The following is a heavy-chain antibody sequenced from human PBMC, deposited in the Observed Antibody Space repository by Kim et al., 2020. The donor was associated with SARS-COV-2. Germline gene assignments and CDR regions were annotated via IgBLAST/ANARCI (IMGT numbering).Heavy chain of an antibody. CDR2: IYTSGST. Sequence: SETLSLTCTVSGGSISSYYWSWIRQPAGKGLEWIGRIYTSGSTNYNPSLKSRVTMSVDTSKNQFSLKLSSVTAADTAVYYCAREYSLLGSSSWYGFDYWGQGTLVTVSS. D-gene: IGHD6-13*01. CDR3: AREYSLLGSSSWYGFDY. J-gene: IGHJ4*01. V-gene: IGHV4-4*07. CDR1: GGSISSYY.